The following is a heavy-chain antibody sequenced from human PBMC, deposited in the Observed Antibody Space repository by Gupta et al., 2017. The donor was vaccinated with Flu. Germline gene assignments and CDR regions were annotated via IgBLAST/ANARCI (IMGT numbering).Heavy chain of an antibody. D-gene: IGHD3-22*01. CDR2: INPSGGST. CDR3: ARDHEANADSSGSWGFDI. V-gene: IGHV1-46*03. J-gene: IGHJ3*02. Sequence: QGLEWMGIINPSGGSTSYAQKFQGRVTMTRDTSTSTVYMELSSLRSEDTAVYYCARDHEANADSSGSWGFDIWGQGTMVTVSS.